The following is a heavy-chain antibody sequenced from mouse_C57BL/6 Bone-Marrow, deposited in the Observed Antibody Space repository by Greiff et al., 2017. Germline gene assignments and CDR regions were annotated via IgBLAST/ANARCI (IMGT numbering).Heavy chain of an antibody. Sequence: VQLQQSGAELARPGASVKLSCKASGYTFTSYGISWVKQRTGQGLEWIGEIYPRSGNTYYNEKFKGKDTLTADQSSSTAYMELRSLTSEDSAVYFCARVRGYSFAYWGQGTLVTVSA. V-gene: IGHV1-81*01. CDR1: GYTFTSYG. D-gene: IGHD2-3*01. J-gene: IGHJ3*01. CDR3: ARVRGYSFAY. CDR2: IYPRSGNT.